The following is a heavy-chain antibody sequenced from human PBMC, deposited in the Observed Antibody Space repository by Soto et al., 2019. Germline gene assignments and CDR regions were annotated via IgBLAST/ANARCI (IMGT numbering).Heavy chain of an antibody. CDR1: GGSISSGGYY. J-gene: IGHJ3*01. Sequence: QVQLQESGPGLVKPSQTLSLTCTVSGGSISSGGYYWSWIRQHPGKGLEWIGYIYYSGNTYYNPSVKSRITISRDTSKNQFSLNLSSVTAADTAVYYCARGSQYSDILTVYSLDAFDVWGQGTMVSVSS. D-gene: IGHD3-9*01. CDR3: ARGSQYSDILTVYSLDAFDV. V-gene: IGHV4-31*03. CDR2: IYYSGNT.